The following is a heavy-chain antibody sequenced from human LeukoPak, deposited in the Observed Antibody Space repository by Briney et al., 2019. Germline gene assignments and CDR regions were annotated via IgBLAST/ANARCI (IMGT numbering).Heavy chain of an antibody. CDR3: AKDTDYHGSGSYSDP. V-gene: IGHV3-23*01. CDR2: ISGSGGST. CDR1: GFTFSSYA. Sequence: GGSLRLSCAASGFTFSSYAMSWVRQAPGKGLEWVSAISGSGGSTYYADSVKGRFTISRDNSKNTLYLQMNSLRAEDTAVYYCAKDTDYHGSGSYSDPWGQGTLVTVSS. D-gene: IGHD3-10*01. J-gene: IGHJ5*02.